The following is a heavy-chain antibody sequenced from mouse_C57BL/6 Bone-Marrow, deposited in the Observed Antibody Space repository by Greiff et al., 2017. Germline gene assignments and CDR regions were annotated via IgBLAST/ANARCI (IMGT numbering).Heavy chain of an antibody. J-gene: IGHJ2*01. CDR1: GYTFTSYG. Sequence: QVQLQQSGAELARPGASVKLSCKASGYTFTSYGISWVKQRTGQGLEWIGEIYPRSGNTYYNEKFKGKATLTADKSSSTAYMELRSLTSEDSAVYFCARPLYYYGSSYLDYWGQGTTLTVSS. D-gene: IGHD1-1*01. CDR3: ARPLYYYGSSYLDY. CDR2: IYPRSGNT. V-gene: IGHV1-81*01.